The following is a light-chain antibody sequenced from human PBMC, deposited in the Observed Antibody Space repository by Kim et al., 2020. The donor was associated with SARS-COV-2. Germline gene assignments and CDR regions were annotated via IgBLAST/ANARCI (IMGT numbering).Light chain of an antibody. CDR3: SSYTSNYTFV. CDR2: DVS. J-gene: IGLJ1*01. V-gene: IGLV2-14*03. CDR1: SSDVGGINY. Sequence: GQSITIPCTGNSSDVGGINYVSWYQHHPGKAPKLMIYDVSKRPSGVSDRFSGSKSGNTASLTISGLQAEDEADYYCSSYTSNYTFVFATGTKVTVL.